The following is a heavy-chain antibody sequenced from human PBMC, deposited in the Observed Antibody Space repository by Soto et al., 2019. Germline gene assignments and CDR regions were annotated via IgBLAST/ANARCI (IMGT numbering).Heavy chain of an antibody. CDR2: MNPDSGNT. Sequence: QVQLVQSGAEVKKPGASVKVSCKASGYTFTSYDITWVRQATGQGLEWMGWMNPDSGNTGSAQKFQARVTMTRNTSTSTVYMELSSLRSEDTAVYYCARRAGQSSFDYWGQGTLVTVSS. CDR1: GYTFTSYD. J-gene: IGHJ4*02. V-gene: IGHV1-8*01. CDR3: ARRAGQSSFDY.